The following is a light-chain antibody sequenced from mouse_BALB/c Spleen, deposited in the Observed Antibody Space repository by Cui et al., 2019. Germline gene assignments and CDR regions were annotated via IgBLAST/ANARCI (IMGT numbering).Light chain of an antibody. CDR1: SSVSSSY. V-gene: IGKV4-74*01. CDR3: HQYHRSPFT. Sequence: QIVLTQSPAIMSASLGERVTMTCTASSSVSSSYLHWYQQKPGSSPKLWIYSTSNLASGVPARFSGSGYGTSYSLTISSMEAEDAATYYCHQYHRSPFTFGSGTKLEIK. J-gene: IGKJ4*01. CDR2: STS.